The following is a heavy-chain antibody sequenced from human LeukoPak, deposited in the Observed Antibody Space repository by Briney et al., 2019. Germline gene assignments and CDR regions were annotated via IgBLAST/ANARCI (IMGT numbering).Heavy chain of an antibody. J-gene: IGHJ6*03. CDR2: IYYSGST. CDR1: GGSISSYY. Sequence: PSETLSLTCTVSGGSISSYYWSLIRQPPGKGLEWIGYIYYSGSTNYNPSLKSRVTISVDTSKNQFSLKLSSVTAADTAVYYCAREVVGGGYYYYYMDVWGKGTTVTVSS. D-gene: IGHD1-26*01. CDR3: AREVVGGGYYYYYMDV. V-gene: IGHV4-59*01.